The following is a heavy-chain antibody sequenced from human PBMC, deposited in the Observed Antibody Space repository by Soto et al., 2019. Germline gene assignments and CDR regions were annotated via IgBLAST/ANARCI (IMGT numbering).Heavy chain of an antibody. J-gene: IGHJ5*02. Sequence: ASVKVFCKASGYTFTSYYMHWVRQAPGQGLEWMGIINPSGGSTSYALKFQGRVTMTTDTSTSTVYMELSSLRSEDTAVYYCARIQGSGITGTTGWFDPWGQGTLVTV. CDR3: ARIQGSGITGTTGWFDP. V-gene: IGHV1-46*03. CDR1: GYTFTSYY. D-gene: IGHD1-20*01. CDR2: INPSGGST.